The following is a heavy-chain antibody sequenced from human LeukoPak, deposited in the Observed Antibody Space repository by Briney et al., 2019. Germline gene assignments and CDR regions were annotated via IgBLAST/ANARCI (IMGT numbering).Heavy chain of an antibody. CDR3: ARVDTGGGWYYYMDV. V-gene: IGHV3-7*01. CDR1: GFTFRSYW. Sequence: GGSLRLSCAASGFTFRSYWMSWVRQAPGEGLEWVANIKQDGSENYYVDSVKGRFTISRDNAKNSLYLQMNSLRAEDTAVYYCARVDTGGGWYYYMDVWGKGTTVTVSS. CDR2: IKQDGSEN. D-gene: IGHD1-14*01. J-gene: IGHJ6*03.